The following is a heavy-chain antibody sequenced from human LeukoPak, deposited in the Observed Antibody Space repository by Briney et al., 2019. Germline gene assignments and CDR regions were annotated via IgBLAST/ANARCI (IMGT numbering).Heavy chain of an antibody. CDR3: ARRYVYGLYYFDY. J-gene: IGHJ4*02. CDR1: GYSFTSYW. CDR2: IDPSDSYT. D-gene: IGHD2-2*01. V-gene: IGHV5-10-1*01. Sequence: PGGSLRLSCKGSGYSFTSYWISWVHQMPGKGLEWMGRIDPSDSYTNYSPSFQGHVTISADKSISTAYLQWSSLKASDTAMYYCARRYVYGLYYFDYWGQGTLVTVSS.